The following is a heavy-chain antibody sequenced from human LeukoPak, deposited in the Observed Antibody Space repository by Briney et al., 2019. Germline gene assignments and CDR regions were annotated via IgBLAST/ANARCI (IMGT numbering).Heavy chain of an antibody. Sequence: SVKVSCKASGGTFSSYAISWVRQAPGQGLEWMGGIIPIFDTANYAQKFQGRVTITTDESTSTAYMELSSLRSEDTAVYYCARDLLRGGYGDYLNLDYWGQGTLVTVSS. CDR2: IIPIFDTA. V-gene: IGHV1-69*05. J-gene: IGHJ4*02. CDR1: GGTFSSYA. CDR3: ARDLLRGGYGDYLNLDY. D-gene: IGHD4-17*01.